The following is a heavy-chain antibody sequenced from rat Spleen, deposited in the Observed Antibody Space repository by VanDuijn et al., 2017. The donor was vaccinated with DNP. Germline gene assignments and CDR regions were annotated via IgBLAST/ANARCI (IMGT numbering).Heavy chain of an antibody. CDR3: ATPSYGGYSDHYFDY. V-gene: IGHV5-25*01. CDR2: ISTSGNTT. CDR1: GFSFSRFY. D-gene: IGHD1-11*01. Sequence: EVQLVESGGGPVQPGRSLKLSCTASGFSFSRFYMAWVRQAPKTGLEWVATISTSGNTTYYQDSVKGRFTVSRDNAKSTLYLQMDSLRSEDTATYYCATPSYGGYSDHYFDYWGQGVMVTVSS. J-gene: IGHJ2*01.